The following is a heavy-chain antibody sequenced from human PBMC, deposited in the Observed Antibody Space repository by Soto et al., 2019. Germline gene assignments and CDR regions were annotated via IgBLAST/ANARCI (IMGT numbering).Heavy chain of an antibody. CDR1: GGSISSGDYY. D-gene: IGHD4-17*01. CDR2: IYYSGST. V-gene: IGHV4-30-4*01. Sequence: QVQLQESGPGLVKPSQTLSLTCTVSGGSISSGDYYWSWIRQPPGKGLEWIGYIYYSGSTYYNPSPKGGVTITVDTSKNLFPRKLSSVTAADPAVYYCDDWDYGGNQFDYWGQGTLVTVSS. J-gene: IGHJ4*02. CDR3: DDWDYGGNQFDY.